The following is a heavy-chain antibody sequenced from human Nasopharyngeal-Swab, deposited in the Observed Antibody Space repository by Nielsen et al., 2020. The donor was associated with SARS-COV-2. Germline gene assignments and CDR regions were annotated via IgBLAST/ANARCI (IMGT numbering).Heavy chain of an antibody. Sequence: SQTLSLTCATSGDSVSSNSAAWNWIRQSPSRGLEWLGRTYYRSKWYNDYAVSVKSRITINPDTSKNQFSLQLNSVTPGDTAVYYCARGKLLWFGELSRRVYYFDYWGQGTLVTVSS. J-gene: IGHJ4*02. CDR1: GDSVSSNSAA. CDR3: ARGKLLWFGELSRRVYYFDY. D-gene: IGHD3-10*01. V-gene: IGHV6-1*01. CDR2: TYYRSKWYN.